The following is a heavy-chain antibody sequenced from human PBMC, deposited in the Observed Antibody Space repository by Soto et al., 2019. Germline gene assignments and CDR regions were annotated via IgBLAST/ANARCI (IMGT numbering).Heavy chain of an antibody. J-gene: IGHJ6*03. CDR2: IWYDGSNK. D-gene: IGHD4-4*01. V-gene: IGHV3-33*01. CDR3: ARLLDTVTTWFYMDV. Sequence: GGSLRLSCAASGFTFSSYGMHWVRQAPGKGLEWVAVIWYDGSNKYYADSVKGRFTISRDNSKNTPYLQMNSLRAEDTAVYYCARLLDTVTTWFYMDVWGKGTTVTVSS. CDR1: GFTFSSYG.